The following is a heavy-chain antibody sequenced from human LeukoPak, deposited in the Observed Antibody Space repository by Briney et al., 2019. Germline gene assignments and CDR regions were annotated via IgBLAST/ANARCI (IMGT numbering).Heavy chain of an antibody. V-gene: IGHV1-69*05. CDR2: IIPIFGTA. CDR1: GGTFSSYA. D-gene: IGHD1-26*01. CDR3: ARESVSAGASDAFDI. J-gene: IGHJ3*02. Sequence: SVKVSCKASGGTFSSYAISWVRQAPGQGLGWMGGIIPIFGTANYAQKFQGRVTITTDESTSTAYMELSSLRSEDTAVYYCARESVSAGASDAFDIWGQGTMVTVSS.